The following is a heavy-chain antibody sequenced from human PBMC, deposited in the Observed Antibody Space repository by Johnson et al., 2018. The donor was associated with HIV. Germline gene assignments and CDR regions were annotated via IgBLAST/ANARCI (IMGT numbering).Heavy chain of an antibody. CDR1: GFTFSSYA. V-gene: IGHV3-64*01. CDR3: ARDGGIATALDGFDI. D-gene: IGHD6-13*01. Sequence: VQLVESGGGVVQPGRSLRLSCAASGFTFSSYAMHWVRQAPGKGLQYVSAISSNGGSTYYANSVKGRFTISRDNSKNTLYLQMNSLRSEDTDVYYCARDGGIATALDGFDIWGQGTMVTVSS. CDR2: ISSNGGST. J-gene: IGHJ3*02.